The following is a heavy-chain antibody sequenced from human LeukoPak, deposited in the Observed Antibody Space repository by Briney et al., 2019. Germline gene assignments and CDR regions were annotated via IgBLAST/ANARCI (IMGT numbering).Heavy chain of an antibody. CDR1: GFSFTSYN. J-gene: IGHJ4*02. Sequence: GGSLRLSCAASGFSFTSYNMNWVRQAPRKGLEWVSSISTSSKYIYYADSVKGRFTISRDNAKTSLYLQMNSLTAEDTAVYYCARGTFARGFDYWGQGTLVTVSS. V-gene: IGHV3-21*01. CDR2: ISTSSKYI. CDR3: ARGTFARGFDY.